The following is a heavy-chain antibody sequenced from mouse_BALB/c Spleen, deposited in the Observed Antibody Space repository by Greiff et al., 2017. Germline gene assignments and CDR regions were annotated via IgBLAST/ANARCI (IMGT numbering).Heavy chain of an antibody. J-gene: IGHJ2*01. CDR1: GFTFSSYG. Sequence: EVQVVESGGGLVQPGGSLKLSCAASGFTFSSYGMSWVRQTPDKRLELVATINSNGGSTYYPDSVKGRFTITSNNAKNTLYLQMSSLKSEDTAMYYGARDYYGSSFDYWGKGTTLTVSS. CDR3: ARDYYGSSFDY. CDR2: INSNGGST. V-gene: IGHV5-6-3*01. D-gene: IGHD1-1*01.